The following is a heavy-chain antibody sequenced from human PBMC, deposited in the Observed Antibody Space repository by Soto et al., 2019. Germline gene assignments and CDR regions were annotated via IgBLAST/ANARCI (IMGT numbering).Heavy chain of an antibody. CDR3: PSSQGGSSSLDIYYYSYYGMDA. CDR1: GSTFSSYA. J-gene: IGHJ6*02. CDR2: TIPIFGTA. V-gene: IGHV1-69*19. Sequence: QVQLVQSGAEVKKPGSSVKVSCKAPGSTFSSYAISWVRQAPGQGLAWMGGTIPIFGTANDAPKFQGRVTITADESTSTGYMELSSLRSEDTAVYYCPSSQGGSSSLDIYYYSYYGMDARGQGTTVTVSS. D-gene: IGHD2-15*01.